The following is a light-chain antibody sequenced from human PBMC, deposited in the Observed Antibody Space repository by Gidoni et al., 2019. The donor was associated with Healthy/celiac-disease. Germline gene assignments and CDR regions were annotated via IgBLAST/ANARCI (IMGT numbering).Light chain of an antibody. CDR1: QSISSY. J-gene: IGKJ2*01. V-gene: IGKV1-39*01. CDR2: AAS. CDR3: QQSYSTPPMYT. Sequence: DIQMTQSPSSLSASVGDRVTITCRASQSISSYLNWYQQKPGKAPKLLIYAASSLQSGVPSRFSGSRSWTDFTLTISSLQPEDFATYYCQQSYSTPPMYTFGQGTKLEIK.